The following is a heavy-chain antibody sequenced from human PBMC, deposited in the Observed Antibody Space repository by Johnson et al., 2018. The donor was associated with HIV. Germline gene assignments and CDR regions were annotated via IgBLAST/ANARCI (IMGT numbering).Heavy chain of an antibody. CDR1: GFTFDDYG. J-gene: IGHJ3*02. CDR2: INWYGGNS. V-gene: IGHV3-20*04. Sequence: VQLVESGGGVVRPGGSLRLSCAASGFTFDDYGMSWVRQAPGTGLEGASGINWYGGNSGYADSVKGRFTISSDNANNSLYLQMNSLRAEDTALYYCAKVMITFGGTLSVNAFDIWGQGTMVTVSS. D-gene: IGHD3-16*01. CDR3: AKVMITFGGTLSVNAFDI.